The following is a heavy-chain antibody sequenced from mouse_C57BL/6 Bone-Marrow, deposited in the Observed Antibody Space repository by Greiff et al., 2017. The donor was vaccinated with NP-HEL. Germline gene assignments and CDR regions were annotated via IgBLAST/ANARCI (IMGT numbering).Heavy chain of an antibody. CDR3: ARAGYYSNLWYFDV. CDR1: GFTFSDYG. D-gene: IGHD2-5*01. J-gene: IGHJ1*03. CDR2: ISSGSSTI. V-gene: IGHV5-17*01. Sequence: EVKVVESGGGLVKPGGSLKLSCAASGFTFSDYGMHWVRQAPEKGLEWVAYISSGSSTIYYADTVKGRFTISRDNAKNTLFLQMTSLRSEDTAMYYCARAGYYSNLWYFDVWGTGTTVTVSS.